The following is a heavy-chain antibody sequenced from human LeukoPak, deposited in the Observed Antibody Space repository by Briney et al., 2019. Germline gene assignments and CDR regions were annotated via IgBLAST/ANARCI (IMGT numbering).Heavy chain of an antibody. V-gene: IGHV3-7*01. CDR1: GFTFSDYW. Sequence: GGSLRLSCAASGFTFSDYWMSWVRQAPGKGLEWVANIKKDGSDKYYVDSVEGRFTVSRDNAKKSLYLQMNSLRAEDTAVYYCARDARPYYGDYDDEYFQHWGQGTLVTVSS. J-gene: IGHJ1*01. D-gene: IGHD4-17*01. CDR2: IKKDGSDK. CDR3: ARDARPYYGDYDDEYFQH.